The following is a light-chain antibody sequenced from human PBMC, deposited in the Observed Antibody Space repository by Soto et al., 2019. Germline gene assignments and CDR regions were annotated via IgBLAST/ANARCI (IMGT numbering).Light chain of an antibody. CDR1: QSLLYSNRYNC. V-gene: IGKV2-28*01. Sequence: DIVMTQSPLSLSVPHGEPASISCRSSQSLLYSNRYNCLDWYLQKPGQSPQLLIYSGSIRASGVPDRFSGSGSDTDFTLKISRVEAEDVGLYYCMQALQTPLTFGGGTQVEIK. CDR2: SGS. CDR3: MQALQTPLT. J-gene: IGKJ4*01.